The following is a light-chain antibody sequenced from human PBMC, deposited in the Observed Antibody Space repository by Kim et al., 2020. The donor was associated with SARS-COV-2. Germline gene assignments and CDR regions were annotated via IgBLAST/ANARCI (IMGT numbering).Light chain of an antibody. CDR1: QSVSSNY. CDR2: GAS. J-gene: IGKJ1*01. Sequence: EIVLTQSPGTLSLSPGERATLSCRASQSVSSNYLAWYQQKPGQAPRLLICGASSRATGIPDRFSGSGSGTDFTLTITRLEPEDFAVYYCQQYSSSPATFGQGTKVDIK. CDR3: QQYSSSPAT. V-gene: IGKV3-20*01.